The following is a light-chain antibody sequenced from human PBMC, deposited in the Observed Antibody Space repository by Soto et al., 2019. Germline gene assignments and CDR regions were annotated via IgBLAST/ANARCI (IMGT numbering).Light chain of an antibody. J-gene: IGKJ4*01. CDR1: QNVLYTSNNKNY. V-gene: IGKV4-1*01. Sequence: DSVMTKSPTSLAVSLGERATINCKSSQNVLYTSNNKNYLAWYQQKPGQPPKLLIYWASTRESGVPDRFGGSGSGTDFTLTISSLQAEDVAVYYCQQYYSTPLTFGGGTKVDI. CDR2: WAS. CDR3: QQYYSTPLT.